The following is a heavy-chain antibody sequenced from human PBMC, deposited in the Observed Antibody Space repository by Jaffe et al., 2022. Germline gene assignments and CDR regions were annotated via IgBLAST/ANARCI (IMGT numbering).Heavy chain of an antibody. J-gene: IGHJ2*01. CDR3: ALPGYSSGWFDYWYFDL. CDR1: GYTFTSYY. D-gene: IGHD6-19*01. CDR2: INPSGGST. Sequence: QVQLVQSGAEVKKPGASVKVSCKASGYTFTSYYMHWVRQAPGQGLEWMGIINPSGGSTSYAQKFQGRVTMTRDTSTSTVYMELSSLRSEDTAVYYCALPGYSSGWFDYWYFDLWGRGTLVTVSS. V-gene: IGHV1-46*03.